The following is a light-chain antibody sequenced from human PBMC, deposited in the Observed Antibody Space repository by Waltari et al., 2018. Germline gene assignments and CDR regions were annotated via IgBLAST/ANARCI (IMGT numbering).Light chain of an antibody. CDR2: DVP. J-gene: IGLJ2*01. CDR1: SADIGIYNY. Sequence: QSALTQPAAMSGSPGQSITMSCTGTSADIGIYNYVSWYQHHPGEAPKHIIFDVPRRPSGISDRFSGSKSGNTASLTISGLQTEDEGHYYCSSHTTTSTLVFGGGTKLTVL. V-gene: IGLV2-14*03. CDR3: SSHTTTSTLV.